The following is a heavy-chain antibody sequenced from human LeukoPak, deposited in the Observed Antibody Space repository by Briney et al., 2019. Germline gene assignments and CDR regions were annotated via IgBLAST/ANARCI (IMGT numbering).Heavy chain of an antibody. CDR2: IYYSGST. Sequence: NPSETLSLTCTVSGGSISSYYWSWIRQPPGKGLEWIGYIYYSGSTNYNPSLKSRVTISVDTSKNQFSLKLSSVTAADTAVYYCAREEYGFDPWGQGTLVTVSS. CDR3: AREEYGFDP. CDR1: GGSISSYY. D-gene: IGHD2-2*01. V-gene: IGHV4-59*01. J-gene: IGHJ5*02.